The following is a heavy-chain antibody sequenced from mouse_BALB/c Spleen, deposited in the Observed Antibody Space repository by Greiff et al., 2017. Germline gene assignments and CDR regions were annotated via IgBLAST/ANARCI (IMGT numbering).Heavy chain of an antibody. Sequence: EVQLQQSGAELVRPGALVKLSCKASGFNIKDYYMHWVKQRPEQGLEWIGWIDPENGNTIYDPKFQGKASITADTSSNTAYLQLSSLTSEDTAVYYCARFGNYPFDYWGQGTTLTVSS. CDR1: GFNIKDYY. CDR2: IDPENGNT. V-gene: IGHV14-1*02. CDR3: ARFGNYPFDY. D-gene: IGHD2-1*01. J-gene: IGHJ2*01.